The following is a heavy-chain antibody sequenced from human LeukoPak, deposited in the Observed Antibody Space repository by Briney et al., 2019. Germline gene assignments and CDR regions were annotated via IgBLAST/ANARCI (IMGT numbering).Heavy chain of an antibody. D-gene: IGHD2-8*01. CDR2: IYYSGST. V-gene: IGHV4-59*08. Sequence: SETLSLTCTVSGGSISGYYWSWIRQPPGKGLEWIGYIYYSGSTNYNPSLKSRVTISVDTSKNQFSLKLSPVTAADTAVYYCARRAPYSYEWSTLDYWGQGTLVTVSS. CDR1: GGSISGYY. CDR3: ARRAPYSYEWSTLDY. J-gene: IGHJ4*02.